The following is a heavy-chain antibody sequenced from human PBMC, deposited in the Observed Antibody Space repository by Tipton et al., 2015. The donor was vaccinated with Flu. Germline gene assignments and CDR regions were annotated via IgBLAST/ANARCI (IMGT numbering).Heavy chain of an antibody. CDR2: IYTSGST. J-gene: IGHJ6*02. CDR1: GGSISSGSYY. CDR3: ARAPSGGGVVAARGRYYYYGMDV. D-gene: IGHD2-15*01. Sequence: TLSLTCTVSGGSISSGSYYWSWIRQPAGKGLGWIGRIYTSGSTNYNPSLKSRVTISVDTSKNQFSLKLSSVTAADTAVYYCARAPSGGGVVAARGRYYYYGMDVWGQGTTVTVSS. V-gene: IGHV4-61*02.